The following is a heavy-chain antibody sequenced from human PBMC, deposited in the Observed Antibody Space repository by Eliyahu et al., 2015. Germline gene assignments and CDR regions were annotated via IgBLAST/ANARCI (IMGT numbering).Heavy chain of an antibody. CDR2: IRTKAYGGTG. D-gene: IGHD3-3*01. J-gene: IGHJ6*02. V-gene: IGHV3-49*04. CDR3: VRDYDFWSGFYGTGMDV. CDR1: GXSFSEYA. Sequence: EVQVVESGGGLVRPGRSLXLSCTASGXSFSEYAXXWVRQAXGKGLEWVGFIRTKAYGGTGEXAAPVQDRFTISRDDSRSTVYLQMNSLKIEDTAVYYCVRDYDFWSGFYGTGMDVWGQGTTV.